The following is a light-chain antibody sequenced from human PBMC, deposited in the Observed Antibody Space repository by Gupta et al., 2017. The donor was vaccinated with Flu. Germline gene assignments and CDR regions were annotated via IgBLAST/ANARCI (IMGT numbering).Light chain of an antibody. Sequence: SYELTQDPAVSVALGQTVRITCQGDSIRKSYASCYQHKPGQDPVLVIYAKNIRPSGIPDRFSGSSSGNTASLTITGAQAEDEADYYCNSRDSTHNHHAVFGGGTKLTVL. CDR2: AKN. CDR3: NSRDSTHNHHAV. J-gene: IGLJ2*01. V-gene: IGLV3-19*01. CDR1: SIRKSY.